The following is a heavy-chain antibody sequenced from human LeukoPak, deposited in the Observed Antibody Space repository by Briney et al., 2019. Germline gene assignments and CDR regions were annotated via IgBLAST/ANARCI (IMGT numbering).Heavy chain of an antibody. J-gene: IGHJ4*02. CDR1: GCTFTNYG. Sequence: GGSLRLSCAASGCTFTNYGMHWVRQAPGKGLEWVEFIRFDGSNKNYADSVKGRFTISRDYSKNTLYLQMNDLRTEDTAVYYCTKMATTRDFVYWGQRTLVTVSS. CDR3: TKMATTRDFVY. D-gene: IGHD1-26*01. CDR2: IRFDGSNK. V-gene: IGHV3-30*02.